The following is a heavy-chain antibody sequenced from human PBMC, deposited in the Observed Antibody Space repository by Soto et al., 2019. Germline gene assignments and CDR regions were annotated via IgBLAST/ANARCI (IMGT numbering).Heavy chain of an antibody. D-gene: IGHD4-17*01. CDR3: AKDGPVWAVTTGLYIDV. CDR2: ISSSSSTK. Sequence: GGSLRLSCAASGFTFSSYSMNWVRQAPGKGLEWVSYISSSSSTKYYADSVKGRFTISRDNSKNTLYLQMNSLRAEGTAVYYCAKDGPVWAVTTGLYIDVWGKGTTVTVSS. CDR1: GFTFSSYS. V-gene: IGHV3-48*01. J-gene: IGHJ6*03.